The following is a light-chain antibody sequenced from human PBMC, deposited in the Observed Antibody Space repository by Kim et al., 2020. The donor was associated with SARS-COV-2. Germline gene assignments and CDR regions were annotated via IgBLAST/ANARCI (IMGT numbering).Light chain of an antibody. CDR3: QQYGSSPPYT. J-gene: IGKJ2*01. V-gene: IGKV3-20*01. Sequence: EIVLTQSPGTLSLSPGERATLSCRARQSVSSSYLAWYQQKPGQAPRLLIYGASSRATGIPDRFSGSGSGTDFTLTISRLEPEDFAVYYCQQYGSSPPYTFGQGTKLEL. CDR2: GAS. CDR1: QSVSSSY.